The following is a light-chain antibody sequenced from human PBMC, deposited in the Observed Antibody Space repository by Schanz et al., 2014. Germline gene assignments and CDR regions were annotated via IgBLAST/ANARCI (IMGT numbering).Light chain of an antibody. CDR2: DAS. CDR1: QSVHRNY. CDR3: QQRSNWPQFT. J-gene: IGKJ3*01. Sequence: EIVLTQSPGTLSLSPGERATLSCRASQSVHRNYLAWHQQKPGQAPRLLIYDASNRATGIPARFSGSGSGTDFTLTISSLEPEDFAVYYCQQRSNWPQFTFGPGTKVDIK. V-gene: IGKV3-11*01.